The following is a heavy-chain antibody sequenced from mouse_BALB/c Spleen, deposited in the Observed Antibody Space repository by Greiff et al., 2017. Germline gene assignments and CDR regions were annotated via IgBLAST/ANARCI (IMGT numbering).Heavy chain of an antibody. CDR2: ISYSGST. Sequence: EVQLVESGPGLVKPSQSLSLTCTVTGYSITSDYAWNWIRQFPGNKLEWMGYISYSGSTSYNPSLKSRISITRDTSKNQFFLQLNSVTTEDTATYYCARGDYDGDYYAMDYWGQGTSVTVSS. V-gene: IGHV3-2*02. CDR3: ARGDYDGDYYAMDY. CDR1: GYSITSDYA. J-gene: IGHJ4*01. D-gene: IGHD2-4*01.